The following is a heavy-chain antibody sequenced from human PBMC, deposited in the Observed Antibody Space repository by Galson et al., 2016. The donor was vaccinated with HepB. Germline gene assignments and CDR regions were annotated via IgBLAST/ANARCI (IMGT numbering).Heavy chain of an antibody. V-gene: IGHV1-69*13. CDR3: ARLPRNPGVTGEVDY. J-gene: IGHJ4*02. CDR1: GGTLTNYA. CDR2: IIPVFMTA. D-gene: IGHD3-10*01. Sequence: SVKVSCKASGGTLTNYAFNWLRQAPGQGLEWVGGIIPVFMTANYAQRFQGRITISADGSTNTVYMELNSLRSEDTAVYYCARLPRNPGVTGEVDYWGQGTLVTVSS.